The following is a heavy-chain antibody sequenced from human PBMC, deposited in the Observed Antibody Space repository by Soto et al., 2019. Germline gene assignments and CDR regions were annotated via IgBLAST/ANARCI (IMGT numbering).Heavy chain of an antibody. J-gene: IGHJ4*01. D-gene: IGHD3-22*01. Sequence: SETLSLTCSVSGGSISGDYYWSWIRQSPEKGLEWIGYIYYSGSSYSNPALQSRATISGDTSKNQFSLKLSSVTAADTAVYYCARGGYYYENSGQNAYDYWGQGILVTVSS. CDR1: GGSISGDYY. V-gene: IGHV4-31*03. CDR2: IYYSGSS. CDR3: ARGGYYYENSGQNAYDY.